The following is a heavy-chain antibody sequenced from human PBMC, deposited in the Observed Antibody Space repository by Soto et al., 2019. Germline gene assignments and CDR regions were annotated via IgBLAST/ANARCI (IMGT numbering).Heavy chain of an antibody. J-gene: IGHJ4*02. CDR1: GGSINSGGYC. CDR2: ISYGGST. Sequence: QVQLQESGPGLVKPSQTLSLTCTVSGGSINSGGYCWSWIRQHPGKGLDWIGCISYGGSTSYNPSLKSRFTIAVDTSKNQFSLKLTSVTAADTAVYYCSRGILVWGQGALSTVSS. V-gene: IGHV4-31*03. CDR3: SRGILV. D-gene: IGHD5-18*01.